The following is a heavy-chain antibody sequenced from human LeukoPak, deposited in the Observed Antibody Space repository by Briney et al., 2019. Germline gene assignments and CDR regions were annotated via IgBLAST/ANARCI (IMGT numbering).Heavy chain of an antibody. CDR3: AREFFDREGGTTVLDY. V-gene: IGHV3-21*01. CDR2: ISSGSSYI. CDR1: GFTFSSTS. Sequence: TGGSLRLSCAASGFTFSSTSMNWVRQAPGKGLEWVSSISSGSSYISYADSVKGRFTISRDNAKNSLYLQMNSLRAEDTAVYYCAREFFDREGGTTVLDYWGQGTLVTVSS. D-gene: IGHD1-26*01. J-gene: IGHJ4*02.